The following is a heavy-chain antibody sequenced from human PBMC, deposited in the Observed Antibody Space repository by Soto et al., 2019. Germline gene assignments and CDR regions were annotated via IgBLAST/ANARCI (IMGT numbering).Heavy chain of an antibody. CDR1: GASMNSYH. D-gene: IGHD6-13*01. CDR3: ARDQGVAPAGITWFDP. J-gene: IGHJ5*02. Sequence: PSETLSLTCTVSGASMNSYHWSWIRQPAGKGLEWIGHIHSSGSTNYNPPLKSRGTMSVDTSKNQFSLRLMSLTAADTAVYYCARDQGVAPAGITWFDPWGQGSLVTVSS. CDR2: IHSSGST. V-gene: IGHV4-4*07.